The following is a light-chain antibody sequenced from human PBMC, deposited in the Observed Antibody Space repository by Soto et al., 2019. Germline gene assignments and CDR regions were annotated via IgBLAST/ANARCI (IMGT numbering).Light chain of an antibody. V-gene: IGLV1-47*02. CDR3: AAWDDSLGCSV. J-gene: IGLJ1*01. Sequence: QSVLTQPPSACGTPGQRATISCCGSIIGSNYVYWYHLLPGTAPRLLIHNNNQRPSGVPDRFSGSKSGASASLAISGLRSEDEADYYCAAWDDSLGCSVCGNGTKVTV. CDR2: NNN. CDR1: SIIGSNY.